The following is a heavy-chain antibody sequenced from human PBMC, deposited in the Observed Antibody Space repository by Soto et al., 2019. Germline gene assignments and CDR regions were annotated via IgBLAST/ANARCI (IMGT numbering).Heavy chain of an antibody. D-gene: IGHD4-4*01. CDR3: ARAVYSNHVY. Sequence: QVQLQESGLGLVKPSQTLSLTCTVSGASISSGSYYWSWIRQLPGKGLEWIGYISNSGSTYYNPSLKSRVTISVDTSKNQFSLRVSSVTAADTAVYYCARAVYSNHVYWGQGTLVTVSS. CDR2: ISNSGST. V-gene: IGHV4-31*03. CDR1: GASISSGSYY. J-gene: IGHJ4*02.